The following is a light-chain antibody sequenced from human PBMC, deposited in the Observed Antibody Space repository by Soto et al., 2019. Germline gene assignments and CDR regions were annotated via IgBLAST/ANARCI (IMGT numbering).Light chain of an antibody. CDR2: AAS. CDR1: QDIGNF. Sequence: DIQMTQSPSSLSSSLLDIVTISCQASQDIGNFLSWYQQTPGKAPKLLIYAASSLQSGVPSRFSGSGSGTDFTLTISSLQPEDFATYYCQQSYSTPLTFGGGTKVDIK. V-gene: IGKV1-39*01. CDR3: QQSYSTPLT. J-gene: IGKJ4*01.